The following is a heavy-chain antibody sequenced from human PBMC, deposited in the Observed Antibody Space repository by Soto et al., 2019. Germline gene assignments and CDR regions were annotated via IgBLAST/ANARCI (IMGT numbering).Heavy chain of an antibody. CDR1: GFTVSNNY. Sequence: GGSLRLSCAASGFTVSNNYMSWVRQAPGKGLEWVSVIYSGGSTYYADSVKGRFTISRDNSKNTLYLEMSSLRAEDTAVYYYARAYYYDSSGYFYFDYWGQGTLVTVSS. J-gene: IGHJ4*02. D-gene: IGHD3-22*01. CDR3: ARAYYYDSSGYFYFDY. CDR2: IYSGGST. V-gene: IGHV3-53*01.